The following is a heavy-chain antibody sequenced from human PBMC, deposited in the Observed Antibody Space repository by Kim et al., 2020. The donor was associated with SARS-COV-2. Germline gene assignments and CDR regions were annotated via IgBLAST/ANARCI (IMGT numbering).Heavy chain of an antibody. CDR3: ARDQNSSSWYVRIAFDI. CDR1: GFTFSSYD. D-gene: IGHD6-13*01. CDR2: IGTAGDP. Sequence: GGSLRLSCAASGFTFSSYDMHWVRQATGKGLEWVSAIGTAGDPYYPGSVKGRFTISRENAKNSLYLQMNSLRAGDTAVYYCARDQNSSSWYVRIAFDIWGQGTMVIVSS. V-gene: IGHV3-13*05. J-gene: IGHJ3*02.